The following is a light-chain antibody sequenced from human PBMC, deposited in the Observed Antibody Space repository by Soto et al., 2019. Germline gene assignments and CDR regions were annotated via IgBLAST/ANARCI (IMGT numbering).Light chain of an antibody. J-gene: IGKJ1*01. V-gene: IGKV4-1*01. CDR2: WAS. Sequence: DSVMTQSPDSLAVSLGERATINCKSSQSVLYSSNNKNYLAWYQQKAGQPPNLIIYWASTRKSGVPDRFSGSGSGTDFTLTSSSLQAEDVAVYSCHQYYTTPWTFGQGTRLELK. CDR3: HQYYTTPWT. CDR1: QSVLYSSNNKNY.